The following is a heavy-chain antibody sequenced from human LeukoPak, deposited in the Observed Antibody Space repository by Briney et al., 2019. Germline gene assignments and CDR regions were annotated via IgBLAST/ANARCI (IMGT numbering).Heavy chain of an antibody. D-gene: IGHD3-3*01. Sequence: GGSLRLSCAAFGFTFSSYSMNWVRQAPGKGLEWVSSISSSSSYIYYADSVKGRFTISRDNAKNSLYLQMNSLRAEDTAVYYCARGYYDFWSGYSEPYYFDYWGQGTLVTVSS. CDR3: ARGYYDFWSGYSEPYYFDY. V-gene: IGHV3-21*01. CDR2: ISSSSSYI. CDR1: GFTFSSYS. J-gene: IGHJ4*02.